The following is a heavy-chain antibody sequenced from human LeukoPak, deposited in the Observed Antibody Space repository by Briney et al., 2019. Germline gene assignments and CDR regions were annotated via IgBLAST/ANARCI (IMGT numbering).Heavy chain of an antibody. CDR3: ARSEVNSSGYWVILY. V-gene: IGHV4-34*01. J-gene: IGHJ4*02. D-gene: IGHD3-22*01. Sequence: SETLSLTCDVDGGSLSGFHWSWIRQSARKRLEWIGEINDRRDANYNPSLETRVDISVDMSKNQFSLKMTSVTAADTAVYYCARSEVNSSGYWVILYWGQGTLVTVSS. CDR2: INDRRDA. CDR1: GGSLSGFH.